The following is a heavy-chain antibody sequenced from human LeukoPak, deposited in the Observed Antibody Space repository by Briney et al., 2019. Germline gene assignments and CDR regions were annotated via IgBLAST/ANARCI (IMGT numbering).Heavy chain of an antibody. J-gene: IGHJ4*02. CDR1: GFTFSSYG. CDR2: IWSDGNKK. V-gene: IGHV3-30*02. D-gene: IGHD3-10*01. CDR3: AKGGGGFGEFSYLDY. Sequence: GGSLRLSCAPSGFTFSSYGMQWVRQAPGKGLEWVAVIWSDGNKKYYSDSVKGRFTISRDNSKNTLYLQMNSLRAEDTAVYYCAKGGGGFGEFSYLDYWGQGTLVTVSS.